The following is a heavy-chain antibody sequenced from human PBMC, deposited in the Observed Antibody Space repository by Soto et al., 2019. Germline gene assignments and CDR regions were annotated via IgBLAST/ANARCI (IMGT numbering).Heavy chain of an antibody. Sequence: QVQLVESGGGVVQPGRSLRLSCAASGFTFSSYGMHWVRQAPGKGLEWVAVISYDGSNKYYADSVKGRFTISRDNSKNTLYLQMNSLRAEDTAVYYCAKVHCSSTSCYPNYYYYYGMDVWGQGTTVTVS. V-gene: IGHV3-30*18. CDR2: ISYDGSNK. D-gene: IGHD2-2*01. CDR3: AKVHCSSTSCYPNYYYYYGMDV. J-gene: IGHJ6*02. CDR1: GFTFSSYG.